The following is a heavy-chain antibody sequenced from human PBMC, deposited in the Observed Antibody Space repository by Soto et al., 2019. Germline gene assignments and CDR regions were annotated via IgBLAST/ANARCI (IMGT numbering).Heavy chain of an antibody. CDR2: ISGSGGST. D-gene: IGHD3-9*01. J-gene: IGHJ4*02. Sequence: PGGSLRLSCAASGFTFSSYGVSWVRQAPGKGLEWVSSISGSGGSTYYADSVKGRFTISRGNSKNTLYLQMSSLRGEDTAVYYCAVLTAQLVDYWGQGTLVTVSS. CDR3: AVLTAQLVDY. V-gene: IGHV3-23*01. CDR1: GFTFSSYG.